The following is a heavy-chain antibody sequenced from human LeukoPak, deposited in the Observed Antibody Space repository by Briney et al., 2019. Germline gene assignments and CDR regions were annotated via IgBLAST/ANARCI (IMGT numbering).Heavy chain of an antibody. CDR3: ARDSDYDSYYYYYMDV. D-gene: IGHD5-12*01. CDR1: GGCISSYY. CDR2: IYYSGST. J-gene: IGHJ6*03. V-gene: IGHV4-59*13. Sequence: PSETLSLTCTVSGGCISSYYWSWIRQPPGKGLEWIGYIYYSGSTNYNPSLKSRVTISVDTSKNQFSLKLSSVTAADTAVYYCARDSDYDSYYYYYMDVWGKGTTVTVSS.